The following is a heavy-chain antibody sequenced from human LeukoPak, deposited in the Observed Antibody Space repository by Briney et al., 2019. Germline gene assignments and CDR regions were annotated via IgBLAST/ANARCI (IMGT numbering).Heavy chain of an antibody. Sequence: GESLKISCKGSGYSFTSYWISWVRQMPGKGLEWMGRIDPSDSYTNYSPSFQGHVTISADKSISTAYLQWSSLKASDTAMYYCARIPAMIVVVPAAKDAWFDPWGQGTLVTVSS. CDR2: IDPSDSYT. CDR1: GYSFTSYW. J-gene: IGHJ5*02. V-gene: IGHV5-10-1*01. D-gene: IGHD2-2*01. CDR3: ARIPAMIVVVPAAKDAWFDP.